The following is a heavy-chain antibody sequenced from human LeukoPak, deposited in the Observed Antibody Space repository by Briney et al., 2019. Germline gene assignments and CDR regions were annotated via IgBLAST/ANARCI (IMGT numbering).Heavy chain of an antibody. CDR2: IIPIFGTV. Sequence: SVKVSRKASGGTFSSHAISWVRQAPGQGLEWMGGIIPIFGTVNYAQKFQGRVTITTDESTSTAYMELSSLRSEDTAVYYCARGSSTSCYWCPFDYWGQGTLVTSPQ. CDR1: GGTFSSHA. D-gene: IGHD2-2*01. J-gene: IGHJ4*02. CDR3: ARGSSTSCYWCPFDY. V-gene: IGHV1-69*05.